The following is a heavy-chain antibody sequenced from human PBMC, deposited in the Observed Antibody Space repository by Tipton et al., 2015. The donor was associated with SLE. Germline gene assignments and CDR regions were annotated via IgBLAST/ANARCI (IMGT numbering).Heavy chain of an antibody. J-gene: IGHJ6*03. D-gene: IGHD3-22*01. Sequence: TLSLTCTVSGGSINAYYWTRIRQPPGKGVEYIGYVYPSGGSDYNPSLSGRVTISFDTSKNPFSLRLTSATAADTAVYYCARVGHGFDSGGYNSRYYYYMDVWGKGTTVTVSS. CDR1: GGSINAYY. CDR3: ARVGHGFDSGGYNSRYYYYMDV. CDR2: VYPSGGS. V-gene: IGHV4-59*01.